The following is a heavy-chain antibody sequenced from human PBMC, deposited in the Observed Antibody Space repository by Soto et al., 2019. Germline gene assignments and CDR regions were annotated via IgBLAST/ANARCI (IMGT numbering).Heavy chain of an antibody. D-gene: IGHD5-18*01. Sequence: QVQLQESGPGLVKPSETLSLTCTVSGGSVSSGSYYWSWIRQPPGKGLEWIGYIYYSGSTNYNPSLKSRDTISVDTSRNQFSLKLSSVTAADTAVYYCARVGYSYGQGAFDIWGQGTMVTVSS. CDR3: ARVGYSYGQGAFDI. J-gene: IGHJ3*02. V-gene: IGHV4-61*01. CDR1: GGSVSSGSYY. CDR2: IYYSGST.